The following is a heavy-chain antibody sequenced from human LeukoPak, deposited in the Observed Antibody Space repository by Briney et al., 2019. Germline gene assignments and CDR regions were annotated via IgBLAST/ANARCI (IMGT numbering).Heavy chain of an antibody. CDR3: ARGSYDILTGYGIFDY. Sequence: GGSLRLSCAASGFTFSSYAMSWVRQAPGKGLEWVSVIYSGGSTYYADSVKGRFTISRDNSKNTLYLQMNSLRAEDTAVYYCARGSYDILTGYGIFDYWGQETLVTVSS. CDR2: IYSGGST. J-gene: IGHJ4*02. D-gene: IGHD3-9*01. CDR1: GFTFSSYA. V-gene: IGHV3-53*01.